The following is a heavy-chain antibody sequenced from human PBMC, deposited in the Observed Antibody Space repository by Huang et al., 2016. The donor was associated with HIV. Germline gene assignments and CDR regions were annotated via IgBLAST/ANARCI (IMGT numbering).Heavy chain of an antibody. CDR3: ARDAYYDYVWGSYRKYYYYYMDV. V-gene: IGHV3-30-3*01. CDR2: ISYDGSNK. Sequence: QVQLVESGGGVVQPGRSLRLSCAASGFTFRSYAMHWVRQAPGKWLGWVAVISYDGSNKYYADSVKGRFTISRDNSKNTLYLQMNSLRAEDTAVYYCARDAYYDYVWGSYRKYYYYYMDVWGKGTTVTVSS. CDR1: GFTFRSYA. J-gene: IGHJ6*03. D-gene: IGHD3-16*02.